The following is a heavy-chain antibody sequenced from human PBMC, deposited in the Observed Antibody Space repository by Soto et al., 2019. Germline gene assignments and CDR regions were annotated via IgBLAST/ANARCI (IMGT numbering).Heavy chain of an antibody. V-gene: IGHV4-34*01. CDR1: GGSFSGYY. CDR2: INHSGST. Sequence: SSETLSLTCAVYGGSFSGYYWSWIRQPPGKGLEWIGEINHSGSTNYNPSLKSRVTISVDTSKNQFSLKLSSVTAADTAVYYCARAYSGSYSPFDYWGQGTLVTVSS. D-gene: IGHD1-26*01. J-gene: IGHJ4*02. CDR3: ARAYSGSYSPFDY.